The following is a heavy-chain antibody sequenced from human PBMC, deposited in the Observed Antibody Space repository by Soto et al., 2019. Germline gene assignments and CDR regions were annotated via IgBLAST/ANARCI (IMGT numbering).Heavy chain of an antibody. CDR2: IYYTGST. Sequence: PSETLSLTCTVSGGSVSLYYWSWIRQPPGKGLEWMGYIYYTGSTDYNPSLKSRVTISVDTSKNQFSLKLSSVTAADTAVYYCARLAHCSGGSCYYYYFDYWGQGTLVTVSS. V-gene: IGHV4-59*08. CDR1: GGSVSLYY. J-gene: IGHJ4*02. D-gene: IGHD2-15*01. CDR3: ARLAHCSGGSCYYYYFDY.